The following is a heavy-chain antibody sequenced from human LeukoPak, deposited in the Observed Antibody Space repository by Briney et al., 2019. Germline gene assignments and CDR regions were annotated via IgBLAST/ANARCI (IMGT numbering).Heavy chain of an antibody. Sequence: SETLSLTCAVYGGSFSGYYWSWIRQPPGKGLEWIGEINHSGSSNYNPSLKSRVTISVDTSKNQFSLKLSSVTAADTAVYYCARGYSGYALPFDIWGQGAMVTVSS. V-gene: IGHV4-34*01. J-gene: IGHJ3*02. D-gene: IGHD5-12*01. CDR1: GGSFSGYY. CDR3: ARGYSGYALPFDI. CDR2: INHSGSS.